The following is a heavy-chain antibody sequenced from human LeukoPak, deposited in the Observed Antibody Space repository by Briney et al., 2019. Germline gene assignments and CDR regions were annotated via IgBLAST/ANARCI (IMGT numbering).Heavy chain of an antibody. Sequence: PGGSLRLSCAASGFTFSSYSMNWVRQAPGKGLEWVPSISSSSSYIYYADSVEGRFTISRDNAKNSLYLQMNSLRAEDTAVYYCARDRGMLAAAFDIWGQGTMVTVSS. V-gene: IGHV3-21*01. J-gene: IGHJ3*02. CDR2: ISSSSSYI. CDR1: GFTFSSYS. CDR3: ARDRGMLAAAFDI. D-gene: IGHD6-13*01.